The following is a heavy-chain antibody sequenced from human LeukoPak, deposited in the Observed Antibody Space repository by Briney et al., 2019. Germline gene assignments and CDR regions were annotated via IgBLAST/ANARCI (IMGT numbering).Heavy chain of an antibody. Sequence: SETLSLTCTVSGGSISSGSYYWSWIRQPAGKGLEWIGLIYTSGSTNYNPSLKSRVTISVDTSKNQFSLKLSSVTAADTAVYYCARAHMITSYYYYYYMDVWGKGTTVTVSS. J-gene: IGHJ6*03. CDR2: IYTSGST. D-gene: IGHD3-16*01. CDR3: ARAHMITSYYYYYYMDV. CDR1: GGSISSGSYY. V-gene: IGHV4-61*02.